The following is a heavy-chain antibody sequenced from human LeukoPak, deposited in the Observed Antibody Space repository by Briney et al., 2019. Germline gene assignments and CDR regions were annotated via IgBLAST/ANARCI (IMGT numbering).Heavy chain of an antibody. V-gene: IGHV4-31*03. CDR3: ARVVVPTGWWFDP. D-gene: IGHD2-2*01. Sequence: PSQTLSLTCTVSGGSISSGGYYWSWIRQHPGKGLEWIGYIYYSGSTYYKPSLKSRVTISVDTSKNQFSLKLSSVTAADTAVYYCARVVVPTGWWFDPWGQGTLVTVSS. CDR2: IYYSGST. J-gene: IGHJ5*02. CDR1: GGSISSGGYY.